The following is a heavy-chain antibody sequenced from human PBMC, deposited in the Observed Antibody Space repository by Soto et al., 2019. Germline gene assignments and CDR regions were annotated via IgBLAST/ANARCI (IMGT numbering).Heavy chain of an antibody. CDR2: IYHSGST. Sequence: SETLSLTCTVSGGSISSYYWGWIRQPPGKGLEWIGSIYHSGSTYYNPSLKSRVTISVDTSKNPFSLKLSSVTAADTAVYYCARDISGSYPRHAFDIWGQGTMVTVS. CDR3: ARDISGSYPRHAFDI. V-gene: IGHV4-38-2*02. D-gene: IGHD1-26*01. CDR1: GGSISSYY. J-gene: IGHJ3*02.